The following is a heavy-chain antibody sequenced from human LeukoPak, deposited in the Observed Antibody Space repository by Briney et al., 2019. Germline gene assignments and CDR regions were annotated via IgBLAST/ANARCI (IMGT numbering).Heavy chain of an antibody. CDR3: AREANYYGSGSYFEGTFDY. Sequence: SETLSLTCTVSGGSISSYYWSWIRQPPGKGLEWIGYIYYTGSTNYNPSLKSRVTISIDTSKNEFSLKLTSVTAADTAVYYCAREANYYGSGSYFEGTFDYWGQGSLVTVSS. D-gene: IGHD3-10*01. CDR1: GGSISSYY. CDR2: IYYTGST. J-gene: IGHJ4*02. V-gene: IGHV4-59*01.